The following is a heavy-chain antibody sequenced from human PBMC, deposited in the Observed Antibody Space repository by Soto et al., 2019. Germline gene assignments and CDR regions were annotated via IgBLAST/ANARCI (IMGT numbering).Heavy chain of an antibody. CDR2: ISGTGGTT. CDR3: AKEDTTGFSAYYFDY. V-gene: IGHV3-23*01. D-gene: IGHD3-22*01. J-gene: IGHJ4*02. CDR1: GFIFNNYA. Sequence: GGSLRLSCAASGFIFNNYAMSWVRQAPGKGLEWVSGISGTGGTTYYADSVKGRLAISRDNSKKTLYLQLNSLRAEDTAVYYCAKEDTTGFSAYYFDYWGQGTQVTVSS.